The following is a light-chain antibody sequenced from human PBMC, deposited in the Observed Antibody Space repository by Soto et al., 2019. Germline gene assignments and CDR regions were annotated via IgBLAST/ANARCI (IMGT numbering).Light chain of an antibody. CDR2: GVS. J-gene: IGKJ1*01. V-gene: IGKV3-20*01. CDR1: QSVSNN. Sequence: DIVMTQSPATLSVSPGDRPTLSCRASQSVSNNLAWYQQRHGQAPRLLIYGVSNRATGIPDRFSGSVSRTDVSITINRLENEDGSVYYCEQYSTSTRTFGQGTKVDIK. CDR3: EQYSTSTRT.